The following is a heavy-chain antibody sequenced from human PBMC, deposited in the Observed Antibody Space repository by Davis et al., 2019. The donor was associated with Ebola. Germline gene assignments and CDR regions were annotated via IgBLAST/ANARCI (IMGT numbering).Heavy chain of an antibody. CDR2: INYSGTT. V-gene: IGHV4-39*01. D-gene: IGHD3-22*01. J-gene: IGHJ3*02. CDR1: GGSLSSGSHY. CDR3: ARRGDSSGYSMGAYDI. Sequence: MPSETLSLTCTVSGGSLSSGSHYWAWIRQPPGKGLEWIGSINYSGTTYYNPSLKSRVIIYVDTSKNQFSLRLISVTAADAAVYYCARRGDSSGYSMGAYDIWGQGTMVTVSS.